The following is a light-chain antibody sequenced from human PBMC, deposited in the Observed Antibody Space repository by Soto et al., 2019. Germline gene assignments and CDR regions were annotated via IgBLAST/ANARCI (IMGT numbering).Light chain of an antibody. J-gene: IGKJ5*01. CDR1: QSVRSNY. CDR2: DAS. CDR3: QQRSNWPPIT. V-gene: IGKV3-11*01. Sequence: EIVMTQSPATLSVSPGERATLSCRASQSVRSNYLAWYQQKPGQAPRLLIYDASNRATGIPARFSGSGSGTDFTLTISSLEPEDFAVYYCQQRSNWPPITFGQGTRLEIK.